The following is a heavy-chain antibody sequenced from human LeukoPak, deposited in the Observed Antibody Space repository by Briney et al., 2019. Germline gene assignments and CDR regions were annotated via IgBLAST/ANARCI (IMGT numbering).Heavy chain of an antibody. J-gene: IGHJ3*02. D-gene: IGHD6-6*01. CDR1: GYTFTDYN. V-gene: IGHV1-2*02. Sequence: GPVKVSCKASGYTFTDYNMRWVRQAPGQRPEWMGWINPNSGGTNYAQKFQGRVTMTRDTSISTAYMELSRLRSDDTAVYYCAKLYSSSYSAFDIWGQGTMVTVSS. CDR3: AKLYSSSYSAFDI. CDR2: INPNSGGT.